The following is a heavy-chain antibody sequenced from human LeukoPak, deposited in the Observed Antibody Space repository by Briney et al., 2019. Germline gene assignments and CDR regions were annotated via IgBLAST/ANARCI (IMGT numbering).Heavy chain of an antibody. Sequence: GGSLRLSCEASGFTFSSYSMNWVRQAPGKGLEWVSSISSSSSYIYYADSVKGRFTISRDNAKNSLYLQMNSLRAEDTAVYYCARSSSWYVYGYWGQGTLVTVSS. CDR1: GFTFSSYS. CDR2: ISSSSSYI. V-gene: IGHV3-21*04. J-gene: IGHJ4*02. D-gene: IGHD6-13*01. CDR3: ARSSSWYVYGY.